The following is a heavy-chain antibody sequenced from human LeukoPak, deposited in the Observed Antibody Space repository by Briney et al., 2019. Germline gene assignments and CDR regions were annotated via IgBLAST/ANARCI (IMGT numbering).Heavy chain of an antibody. V-gene: IGHV4-59*12. CDR1: GGSISSYY. CDR2: IYYSGST. D-gene: IGHD3-9*01. J-gene: IGHJ4*02. CDR3: ARGLRLLRYFDWLSQSYYFDY. Sequence: SETLSLTCTVSGGSISSYYWSWIRQPPGKGLEWIGYIYYSGSTNYNPSLKSRVTISVDTSKNQFSLKLSSVTAADTAVYYCARGLRLLRYFDWLSQSYYFDYWGQGTLVTVSS.